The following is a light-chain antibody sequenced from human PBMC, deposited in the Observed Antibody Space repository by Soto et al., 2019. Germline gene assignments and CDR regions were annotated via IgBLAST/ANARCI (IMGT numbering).Light chain of an antibody. CDR2: GVS. CDR1: SSDVGGYNY. V-gene: IGLV2-14*01. CDR3: QSYDSSFVL. Sequence: QSALTQPASVSGSPGQSITISCTGTSSDVGGYNYVSWYQQHPGKAPKLVIYGVSYRPSGVSGRFSGSTDGSSNSASLTISGLQTEDEADYYCQSYDSSFVLFGGGTKVTVL. J-gene: IGLJ2*01.